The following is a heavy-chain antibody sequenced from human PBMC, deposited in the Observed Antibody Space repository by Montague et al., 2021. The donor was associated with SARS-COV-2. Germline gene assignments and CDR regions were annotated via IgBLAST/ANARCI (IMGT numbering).Heavy chain of an antibody. V-gene: IGHV4-4*02. D-gene: IGHD6-6*01. J-gene: IGHJ5*02. CDR1: GGSISSSNW. Sequence: SETLSLTCAVSGGSISSSNWWSWVRQPPGKGLEWIGEIFHSGNTNYNPSLKSRVTIAIDKSKNQFSLTLRSVTAADTAIYLCAGSSIAGGQQWFDPWGQGTLVTVSS. CDR2: IFHSGNT. CDR3: AGSSIAGGQQWFDP.